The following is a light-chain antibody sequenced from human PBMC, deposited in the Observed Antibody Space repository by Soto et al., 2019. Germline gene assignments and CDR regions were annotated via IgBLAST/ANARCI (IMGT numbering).Light chain of an antibody. CDR1: QGISSY. Sequence: IQLTQSPSSLSASVGDRVTITCRASQGISSYLAWYQQKPGNAPKLLIYAASTLQSGVPSRFSGSGSGTDFTLTISSLQPEDFATYYCQQLNSYPVTFGPGTKVDIK. CDR2: AAS. V-gene: IGKV1-9*01. J-gene: IGKJ3*01. CDR3: QQLNSYPVT.